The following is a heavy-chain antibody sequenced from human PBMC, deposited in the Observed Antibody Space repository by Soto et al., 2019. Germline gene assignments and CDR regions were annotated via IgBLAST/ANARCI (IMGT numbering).Heavy chain of an antibody. V-gene: IGHV3-7*03. CDR1: GFTFSSYW. J-gene: IGHJ6*02. D-gene: IGHD2-2*02. Sequence: EVQLVESGGGLVQPGGSLRLSCAASGFTFSSYWMSWVRQAPGKGLEWVANIKQDGSEKYYVDSVKGRFTISRDNAKNSLYPQMNSLRAEDTAVYYCARESAIVVVPAAIRNYGMDVWGQGTTVTVSS. CDR3: ARESAIVVVPAAIRNYGMDV. CDR2: IKQDGSEK.